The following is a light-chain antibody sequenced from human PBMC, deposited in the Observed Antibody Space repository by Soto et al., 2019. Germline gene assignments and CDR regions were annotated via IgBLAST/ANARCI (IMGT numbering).Light chain of an antibody. J-gene: IGKJ5*01. V-gene: IGKV3D-20*02. Sequence: EIVFTQSPGTRSLSPGERATLSCRASQSVRSSYLAWYQQKPGQAPRLLIYDASKRATGIPARFSGSGSGTDFTLTISSLEPEDFAVYYCQQRSNRPTFGQGTRLEIK. CDR1: QSVRSSY. CDR2: DAS. CDR3: QQRSNRPT.